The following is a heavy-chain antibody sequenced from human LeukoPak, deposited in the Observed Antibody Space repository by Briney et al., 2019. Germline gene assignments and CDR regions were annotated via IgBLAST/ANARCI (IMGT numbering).Heavy chain of an antibody. CDR1: GFTFSSYG. J-gene: IGHJ4*02. CDR2: ISGSGGST. D-gene: IGHD2-15*01. CDR3: ARSGLNRFDY. Sequence: GGSLRLSCAASGFTFSSYGMSWVRQAPGKGLEWVSAISGSGGSTYFANSVKGRFSISRDNSKNTLYLQMNSLRAEDTAAYYCARSGLNRFDYWGQGTLVTVSS. V-gene: IGHV3-23*01.